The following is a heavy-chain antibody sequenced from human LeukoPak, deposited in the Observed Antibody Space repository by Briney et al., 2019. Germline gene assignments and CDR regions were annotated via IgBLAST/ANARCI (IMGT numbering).Heavy chain of an antibody. J-gene: IGHJ4*02. Sequence: GSLRLSCAASGFTFSDYYMSWVRQAPGKGLEWIGSIYYSGSTYYNPSLKSRVTISVDTSKNQFSLKLSSVTAADTAVYYCARHNRGYSSSWTAPFDYWGQGTLVTVSS. V-gene: IGHV4-59*05. CDR2: IYYSGST. D-gene: IGHD6-13*01. CDR1: GFTFSDYY. CDR3: ARHNRGYSSSWTAPFDY.